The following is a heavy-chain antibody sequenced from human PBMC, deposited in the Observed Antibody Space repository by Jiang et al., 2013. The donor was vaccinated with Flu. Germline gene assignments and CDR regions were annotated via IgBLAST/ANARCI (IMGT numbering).Heavy chain of an antibody. CDR2: VSMSGTTM. D-gene: IGHD6-19*01. Sequence: VQLLESGGGWVQPGGSLRLSCAASGFAFSSYEMNWVRRAPGKEPEWVAYVSMSGTTMYYADSVKGRFTVSRDNARNSIYLQLSSLRAEDTAVYYCVRDLLVAGTDFDYWGQGTLVTVSS. V-gene: IGHV3-48*03. J-gene: IGHJ4*02. CDR1: GFAFSSYE. CDR3: VRDLLVAGTDFDY.